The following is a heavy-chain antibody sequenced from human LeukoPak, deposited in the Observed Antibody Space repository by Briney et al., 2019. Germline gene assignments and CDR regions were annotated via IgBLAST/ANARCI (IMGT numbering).Heavy chain of an antibody. J-gene: IGHJ4*02. V-gene: IGHV4-34*01. D-gene: IGHD1-26*01. CDR3: ARGGKWVGATDY. CDR1: GGSFSGYY. CDR2: INHSGST. Sequence: SETLSLTCAVYGGSFSGYYWSWIRQPPGKGLEWIGEINHSGSTNYNPSLKSRVTISVDTSKNQFSLKLSSVTAADTAVYYCARGGKWVGATDYWGQGTLVTVSS.